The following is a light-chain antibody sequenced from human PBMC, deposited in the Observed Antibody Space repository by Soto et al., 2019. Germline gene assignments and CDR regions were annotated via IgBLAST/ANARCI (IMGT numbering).Light chain of an antibody. CDR3: SSYTSSSTLVYV. CDR1: SSDVGGYNY. V-gene: IGLV2-14*01. J-gene: IGLJ1*01. Sequence: QSALTKPASVSGSPGQSITISCTGTSSDVGGYNYVSWYQQHPGKAPKLMIYDVNNRPSGVANRFSGSKSGNTASLTISGLQPEDEADYYCSSYTSSSTLVYVFGTGTKVTVL. CDR2: DVN.